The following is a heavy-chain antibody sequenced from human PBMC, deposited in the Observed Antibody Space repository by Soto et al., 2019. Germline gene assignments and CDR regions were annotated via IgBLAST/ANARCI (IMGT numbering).Heavy chain of an antibody. CDR1: GGTFSSYA. CDR3: ARDVFSRGSDYYYYYGMDV. Sequence: SVKVSCKASGGTFSSYAISWVRQAPGQGLEWMGGIIPIFGTANYAQKFQGRVTTTADESTSTAYMELSSLRSEDTAVYYCARDVFSRGSDYYYYYGMDVWGQGTTVTVSS. D-gene: IGHD3-10*01. CDR2: IIPIFGTA. J-gene: IGHJ6*02. V-gene: IGHV1-69*13.